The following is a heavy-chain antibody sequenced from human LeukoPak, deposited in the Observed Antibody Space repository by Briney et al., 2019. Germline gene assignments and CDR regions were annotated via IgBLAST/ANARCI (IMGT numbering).Heavy chain of an antibody. J-gene: IGHJ4*02. CDR2: INPNNGGT. CDR3: ARAYCSAGDCYEFDY. D-gene: IGHD2-21*02. CDR1: GYTFTGYY. Sequence: GASVKVSCKTSGYTFTGYYIHWVRQAPGQGLEWMGWINPNNGGTNYAQKFHGGVTMTRDTSISTAYMELSSLTSDDTAMYYCARAYCSAGDCYEFDYWGQVTLVTVSS. V-gene: IGHV1-2*02.